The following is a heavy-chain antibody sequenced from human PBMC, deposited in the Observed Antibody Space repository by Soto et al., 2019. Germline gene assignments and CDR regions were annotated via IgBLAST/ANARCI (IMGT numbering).Heavy chain of an antibody. J-gene: IGHJ1*01. D-gene: IGHD5-12*01. V-gene: IGHV2-5*02. Sequence: QITLKESGPTLVKPTQTLTLTCTFSGFSLSTNAMGVAWVRQPPGKALEWLAIIYWDDAKRYSPSLKSRLTITRDTAKIHGVITMTTMDLVDTATYDWAHRAINGPLRWGQSTLVTVAS. CDR3: AHRAINGPLR. CDR2: IYWDDAK. CDR1: GFSLSTNAMG.